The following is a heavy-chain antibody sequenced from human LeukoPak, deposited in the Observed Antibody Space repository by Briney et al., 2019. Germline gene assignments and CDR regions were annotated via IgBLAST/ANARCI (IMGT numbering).Heavy chain of an antibody. CDR2: IRSKAYGGTT. CDR3: TRGKGDQGWF. Sequence: PGGSLRLSCAASGFTFSSYAMSWFRQAPGKGLEWVGFIRSKAYGGTTEYAASVKGRFTISRDDSTSIAYLQMNSLKTEDTAVYYCTRGKGDQGWFWGQGTLVTVSS. D-gene: IGHD2-15*01. CDR1: GFTFSSYA. J-gene: IGHJ4*02. V-gene: IGHV3-49*03.